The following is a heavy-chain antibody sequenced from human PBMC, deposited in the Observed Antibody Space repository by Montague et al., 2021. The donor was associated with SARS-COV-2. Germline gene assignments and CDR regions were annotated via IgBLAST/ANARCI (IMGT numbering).Heavy chain of an antibody. V-gene: IGHV4-34*01. CDR2: INHSGST. J-gene: IGHJ4*02. CDR1: GGSLSGYD. D-gene: IGHD3-22*01. Sequence: SETLSLTCAVYGGSLSGYDWSWIRQPPGKGLEWIGEINHSGSTKYNPSLKSRVSISVDTSKNQFSLKLNSVTAADTAVYYCARGQGEITMIVVVLTAAAHYFDYWGQGALLPVSP. CDR3: ARGQGEITMIVVVLTAAAHYFDY.